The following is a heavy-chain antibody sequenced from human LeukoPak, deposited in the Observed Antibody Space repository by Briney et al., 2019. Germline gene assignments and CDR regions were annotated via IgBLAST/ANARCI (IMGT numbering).Heavy chain of an antibody. D-gene: IGHD2-8*01. CDR2: IDPSDSYT. Sequence: GGSLKISCKGSGYSFTSYWISWVRQMPGKGLEWMGSIDPSDSYTNYSPSFQGHVTISADKSISTAYLQWSSLKASDTATYYCARPMAGSGGYYYYDMDVWGQGTTVTVSS. CDR1: GYSFTSYW. J-gene: IGHJ6*02. CDR3: ARPMAGSGGYYYYDMDV. V-gene: IGHV5-10-1*01.